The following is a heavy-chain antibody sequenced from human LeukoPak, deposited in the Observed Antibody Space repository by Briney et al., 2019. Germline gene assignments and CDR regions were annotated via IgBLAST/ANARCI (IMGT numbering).Heavy chain of an antibody. CDR1: GGSIGSGGYY. Sequence: PSETLSLTCTVSGGSIGSGGYYWSWIRQHPGKGLEWIGYIYYSGSTYYNPSLKSRVTISVDTSKNQFSLKLSSVTAADTAVYHCARHVIVVVPAAMPEFGAGPTDWFDPWGQGTLVTVSS. J-gene: IGHJ5*02. CDR2: IYYSGST. D-gene: IGHD2-2*01. V-gene: IGHV4-31*03. CDR3: ARHVIVVVPAAMPEFGAGPTDWFDP.